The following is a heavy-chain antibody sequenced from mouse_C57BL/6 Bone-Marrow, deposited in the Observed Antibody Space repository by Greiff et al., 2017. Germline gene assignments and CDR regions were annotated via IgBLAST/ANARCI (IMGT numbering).Heavy chain of an antibody. CDR2: SRNKANDYTT. Sequence: EVKLVDSGGGLVQSGRSLRLSCATSGFTFSDFYMEWVRQAPGKGLEWIAASRNKANDYTTEYSASVKGRFIVSRDTSQSILYLQMNALRAEDTAIYYCARDPKGYFDYWGQGTTLTVSS. CDR3: ARDPKGYFDY. CDR1: GFTFSDFY. V-gene: IGHV7-1*01. J-gene: IGHJ2*01.